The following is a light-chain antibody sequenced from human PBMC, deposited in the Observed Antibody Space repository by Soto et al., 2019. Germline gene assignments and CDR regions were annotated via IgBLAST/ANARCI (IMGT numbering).Light chain of an antibody. CDR1: SSDVGGYNY. J-gene: IGLJ3*02. CDR3: CSYAGSYTWV. Sequence: QSALTQPRSVSGSPGQSVTISCTGTSSDVGGYNYVSWYQQHPGKAPKLMIYDVSKRPSGVPDRFSGSKSGNTASLTSSGLQAVDEADYYCCSYAGSYTWVFGGGTKLTVL. V-gene: IGLV2-11*01. CDR2: DVS.